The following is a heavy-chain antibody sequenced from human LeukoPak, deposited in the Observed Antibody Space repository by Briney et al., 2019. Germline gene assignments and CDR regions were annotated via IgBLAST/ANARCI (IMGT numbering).Heavy chain of an antibody. CDR2: ISYDGSNK. CDR1: GFTFSSYG. Sequence: GGSLRLSCAASGFTFSSYGMHWDRQAPGKGLEWVAVISYDGSNKYYADSVKGRFTISRDNSKNTLYLQMNSLRAEDTAVYYCAKGTVVYCDYWGQGTLVTVSS. CDR3: AKGTVVYCDY. J-gene: IGHJ4*02. V-gene: IGHV3-30*18. D-gene: IGHD2-21*01.